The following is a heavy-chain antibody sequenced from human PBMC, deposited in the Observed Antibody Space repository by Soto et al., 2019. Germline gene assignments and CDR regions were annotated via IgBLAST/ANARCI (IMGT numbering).Heavy chain of an antibody. V-gene: IGHV4-59*01. CDR3: ARVVGTVTTWEDYYYYGMDV. CDR2: IYYSGST. Sequence: SETLSLTCTVSGGSIISYYWCCVREPAVKVLEWIEYIYYSGSTNYNPSLKSRVTISVDTSKNQFSLKLSSVTAADTAVYYCARVVGTVTTWEDYYYYGMDVWGQGTTVTVSS. CDR1: GGSIISYY. J-gene: IGHJ6*02. D-gene: IGHD4-4*01.